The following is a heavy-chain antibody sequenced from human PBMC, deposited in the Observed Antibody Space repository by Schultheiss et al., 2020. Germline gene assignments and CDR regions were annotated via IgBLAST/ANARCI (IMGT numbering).Heavy chain of an antibody. V-gene: IGHV3-73*01. CDR2: IRSEGYNYAT. CDR3: IRPALRPNRDDY. CDR1: GFNFSGSA. D-gene: IGHD1-14*01. J-gene: IGHJ4*02. Sequence: GGSLRLSCVASGFNFSGSAMHWVRQSSGKGLEWVGRIRSEGYNYATAYTESVRGRFTISRDDSKKTTFLHMSSLQTEDTAVYYCIRPALRPNRDDYWGQGTLVTVSS.